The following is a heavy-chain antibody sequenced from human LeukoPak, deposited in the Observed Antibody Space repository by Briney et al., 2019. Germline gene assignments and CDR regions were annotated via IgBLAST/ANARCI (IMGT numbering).Heavy chain of an antibody. V-gene: IGHV3-30*04. CDR3: ARDGYGLDTPMVSTNFDY. CDR1: GFTFRSSA. J-gene: IGHJ4*02. Sequence: GGSLRLSCAASGFTFRSSAMHWVRQAPGKGLEWVAVTSYDGRNKYYADSAKGRFTISRDNSKNTLYLQMNSLRPEDTAVYYCARDGYGLDTPMVSTNFDYWGQGTLVTVSS. D-gene: IGHD5-18*01. CDR2: TSYDGRNK.